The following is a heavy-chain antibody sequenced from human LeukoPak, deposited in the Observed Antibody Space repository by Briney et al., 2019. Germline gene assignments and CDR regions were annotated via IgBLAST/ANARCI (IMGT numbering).Heavy chain of an antibody. V-gene: IGHV3-20*04. Sequence: GGSLRLSCAASGFTFDDYGMSWVRQAPGKGLEWVSGINWNGGSTGYADSVKGRFTISRGNAKNSLYLQMNSLRAEDTALYYCARVLRYYDTSTVADAFDIWGQGTMVTVSS. CDR3: ARVLRYYDTSTVADAFDI. CDR1: GFTFDDYG. J-gene: IGHJ3*02. CDR2: INWNGGST. D-gene: IGHD3-22*01.